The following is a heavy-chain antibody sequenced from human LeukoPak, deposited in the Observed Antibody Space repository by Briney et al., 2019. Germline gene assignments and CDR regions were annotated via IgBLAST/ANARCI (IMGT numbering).Heavy chain of an antibody. V-gene: IGHV4-34*01. CDR3: ARGQGRHSSSWYAHYYYYMDV. CDR2: INHSGST. Sequence: SETLSLTCAVYGGSFSGYYWSWIRQPPGKGLEWIGEINHSGSTNYNPSLKSRVTISVDTSKNQFSLKLSPVTAADTAVYYCARGQGRHSSSWYAHYYYYMDVWGKGTTVTVSS. J-gene: IGHJ6*03. D-gene: IGHD6-13*01. CDR1: GGSFSGYY.